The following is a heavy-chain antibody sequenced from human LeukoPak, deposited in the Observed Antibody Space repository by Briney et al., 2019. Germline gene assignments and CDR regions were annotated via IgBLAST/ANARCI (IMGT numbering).Heavy chain of an antibody. V-gene: IGHV3-74*01. CDR3: ARDGRSGPTNCFDP. CDR1: GFTFSSYW. CDR2: INSDGSST. Sequence: GGSLRLSCAASGFTFSSYWMHWVRQAPGKGLVWVSRINSDGSSTRYADSVKGRFTISRDNAKNTLYLQMNSLGAEDTAMYYCARDGRSGPTNCFDPWGQGTLVTVSS. D-gene: IGHD2-15*01. J-gene: IGHJ5*02.